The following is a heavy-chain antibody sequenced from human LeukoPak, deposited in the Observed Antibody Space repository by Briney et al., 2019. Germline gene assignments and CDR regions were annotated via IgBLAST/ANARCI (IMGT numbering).Heavy chain of an antibody. CDR1: GYTFTSYY. Sequence: ASVKVSCKASGYTFTSYYMHWVRQAPGQGLEWMGIINPSGGSTSYAQKFQGRVTMTRDTSTSTVYMELSSLRSEDTAVYYCAPAPYTDTVPFDPWGQGTLVTVSS. V-gene: IGHV1-46*01. CDR3: APAPYTDTVPFDP. CDR2: INPSGGST. D-gene: IGHD5-18*01. J-gene: IGHJ5*02.